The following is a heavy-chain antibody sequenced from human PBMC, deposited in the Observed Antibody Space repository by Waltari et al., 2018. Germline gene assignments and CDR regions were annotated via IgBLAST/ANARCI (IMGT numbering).Heavy chain of an antibody. J-gene: IGHJ3*02. CDR3: SRWVTALPVAGAFAT. D-gene: IGHD2-21*02. CDR1: GFSLSTDGVG. Sequence: QMTLKESGPTLVKPTQTLTLTCTFSGFSLSTDGVGVGWIRQPPGKDLECLTLISWNDDKYYSPSLETRLTITKDTARNHVVLTMTNMDPVDTATYFCSRWVTALPVAGAFATWGQGTVVTVS. CDR2: ISWNDDK. V-gene: IGHV2-5*01.